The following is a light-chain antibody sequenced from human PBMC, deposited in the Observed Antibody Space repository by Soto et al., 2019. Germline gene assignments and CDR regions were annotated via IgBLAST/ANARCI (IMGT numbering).Light chain of an antibody. Sequence: TQSPATLSVSPGEGATLSCRASQSINNDLAWYQQKPGQSPRLLVYHASTRATGIPTRFSGSGSGTEFTLTINGLQSEDSAVYYCQQYNFSPPNTFGGGTKVDIK. J-gene: IGKJ4*01. V-gene: IGKV3-15*01. CDR1: QSINND. CDR3: QQYNFSPPNT. CDR2: HAS.